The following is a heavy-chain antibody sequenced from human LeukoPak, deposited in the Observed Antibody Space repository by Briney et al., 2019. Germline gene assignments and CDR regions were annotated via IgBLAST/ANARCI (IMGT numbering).Heavy chain of an antibody. D-gene: IGHD5-12*01. CDR2: IYYSGST. CDR3: ARGGYSGYDSRRVLGEFGP. V-gene: IGHV4-59*01. J-gene: IGHJ5*02. CDR1: GGSISSYY. Sequence: SETLSLTCTVSGGSISSYYWSWIRQPPGKGLEWIGYIYYSGSTNYNPSLKSRVTISVDTSKNQFSLKLSSVTAADTAVYYCARGGYSGYDSRRVLGEFGPWGQGTLVTVSS.